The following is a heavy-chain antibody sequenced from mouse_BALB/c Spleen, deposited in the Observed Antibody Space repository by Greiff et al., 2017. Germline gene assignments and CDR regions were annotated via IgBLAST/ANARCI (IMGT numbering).Heavy chain of an antibody. V-gene: IGHV1-63*02. CDR3: ARSGYGNRLLAMDY. D-gene: IGHD2-10*02. CDR1: GYTFTNYW. J-gene: IGHJ4*01. CDR2: IYPGGGYT. Sequence: LVESGAELVRPGTSVKISCKASGYTFTNYWLGWVKQRPGHGLEWIGDIYPGGGYTNYNEKFKGKATLTADTSSSTAYMQLSSLTSEDSAVYFCARSGYGNRLLAMDYWGQGTSVTVSS.